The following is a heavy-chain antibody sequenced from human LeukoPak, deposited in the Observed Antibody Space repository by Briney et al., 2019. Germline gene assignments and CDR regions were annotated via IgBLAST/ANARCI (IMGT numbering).Heavy chain of an antibody. D-gene: IGHD3-10*01. CDR1: GFTFSSYS. V-gene: IGHV3-23*01. Sequence: GGSLRLSCAASGFTFSSYSMNWVRQAPGKGLEWVSVISGSGGTTYYADSVKGRFTISRDNSKNTLYLQMNSLRAEDTAVYYCAQKTSGSYIYYWGQGTLVTVSS. J-gene: IGHJ4*02. CDR2: ISGSGGTT. CDR3: AQKTSGSYIYY.